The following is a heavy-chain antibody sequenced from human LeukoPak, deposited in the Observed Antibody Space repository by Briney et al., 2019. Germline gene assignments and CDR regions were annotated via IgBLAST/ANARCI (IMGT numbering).Heavy chain of an antibody. CDR2: ISWNSGST. CDR3: AKDQATFGIYDYGMDV. J-gene: IGHJ6*02. CDR1: GFTFDDYA. D-gene: IGHD3-3*01. Sequence: GRSLRLSCAASGFTFDDYAMYWVRQSPRKGLEWVSGISWNSGSTGYADSVRGRFTISRDNAKKSLYLQMNSLRDEDTALYYCAKDQATFGIYDYGMDVWGQGTKVTVSS. V-gene: IGHV3-9*01.